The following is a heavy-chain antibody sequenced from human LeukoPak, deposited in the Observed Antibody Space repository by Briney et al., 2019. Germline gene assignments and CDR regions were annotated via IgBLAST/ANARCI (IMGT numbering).Heavy chain of an antibody. CDR1: GFTFSSYA. J-gene: IGHJ5*02. Sequence: GGSLRLSCAASGFTFSSYAMHWVRRAPGKGLEWVSSISSSSSYIYYADSVKGRFTISRDNAKNSLYLQMNSLRAEDTAVYYCAVTYSSSWYNWFDPWGQGTLVTVSS. V-gene: IGHV3-21*01. CDR3: AVTYSSSWYNWFDP. CDR2: ISSSSSYI. D-gene: IGHD6-13*01.